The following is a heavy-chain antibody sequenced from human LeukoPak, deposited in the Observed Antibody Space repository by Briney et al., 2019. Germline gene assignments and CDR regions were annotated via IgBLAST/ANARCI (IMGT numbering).Heavy chain of an antibody. D-gene: IGHD6-13*01. CDR3: ARAQIAAAGPAHFDY. CDR1: GGAFSGYY. Sequence: PSETLSLTCAVYGGAFSGYYWSWIRQPPGKGLEWIGEINHSGSTNYHPSLKSRVTISVDTSKNQFSLKLSSVTAADTAVYYRARAQIAAAGPAHFDYWGRGTLVTVSS. CDR2: INHSGST. V-gene: IGHV4-34*01. J-gene: IGHJ4*02.